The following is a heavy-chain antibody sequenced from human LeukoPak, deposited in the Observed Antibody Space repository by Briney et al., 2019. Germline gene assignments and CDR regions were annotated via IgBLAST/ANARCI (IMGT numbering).Heavy chain of an antibody. CDR2: MNPNNGGT. CDR3: ARGAIFGVTPKGYGMDV. Sequence: ASVKVSCKASGYTFTIYDINWVRQAPGQGLEWVGWMNPNNGGTVYAQKFQGRVTMTRDTSTGTLYMELNSLKSEDTAVYYCARGAIFGVTPKGYGMDVWGQGTTVTVSS. J-gene: IGHJ6*02. D-gene: IGHD3-3*01. CDR1: GYTFTIYD. V-gene: IGHV1-8*01.